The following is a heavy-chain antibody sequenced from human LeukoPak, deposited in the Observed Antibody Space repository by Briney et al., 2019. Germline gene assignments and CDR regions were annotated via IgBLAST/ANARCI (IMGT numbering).Heavy chain of an antibody. Sequence: ASVKVSCKVSGKTLSDLSIHWLRHPPGKGLEWLGGSDPEDGERIYAQMFQGRVTMTEDTSIDTAYMELSSLRSEDTAVYYCVTRFTTMAVDYFDYWGQGTPVTVSP. D-gene: IGHD5-18*01. J-gene: IGHJ4*02. CDR3: VTRFTTMAVDYFDY. V-gene: IGHV1-24*01. CDR1: GKTLSDLS. CDR2: SDPEDGER.